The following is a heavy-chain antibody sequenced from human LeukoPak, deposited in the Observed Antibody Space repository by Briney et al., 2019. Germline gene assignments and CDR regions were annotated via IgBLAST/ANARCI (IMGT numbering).Heavy chain of an antibody. Sequence: GGSLRLSCAASGVIFSDYSMNWVRQAPGKGLERVAIIGRGGTPIYYGDSVKGRFTISRDNAKNSLYLQMNSLTVEDTAVYFCARNADGSTKNYGMDVWGQGTTVTVSS. J-gene: IGHJ6*02. CDR1: GVIFSDYS. CDR3: ARNADGSTKNYGMDV. V-gene: IGHV3-21*01. D-gene: IGHD5/OR15-5a*01. CDR2: IGRGGTPI.